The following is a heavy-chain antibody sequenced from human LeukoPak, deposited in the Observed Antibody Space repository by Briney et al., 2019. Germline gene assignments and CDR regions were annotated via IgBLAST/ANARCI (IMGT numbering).Heavy chain of an antibody. CDR2: IWYDGSNK. CDR1: GFTFSSYG. D-gene: IGHD2-2*01. V-gene: IGHV3-33*08. CDR3: AREVDCSSTSCFIDY. Sequence: GSLRLSCAASGFTFSSYGMHWVRQAPGKGLEWVAVIWYDGSNKYYADSVKGRFTISRDNSKNTLYLQMNSLRAEDTAVYYCAREVDCSSTSCFIDYWGQGTLVTVSS. J-gene: IGHJ4*02.